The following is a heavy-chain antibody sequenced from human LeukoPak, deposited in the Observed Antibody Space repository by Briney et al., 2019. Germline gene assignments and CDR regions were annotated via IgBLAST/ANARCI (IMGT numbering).Heavy chain of an antibody. CDR1: GVSISSYY. J-gene: IGHJ4*02. Sequence: PSETLSLTCTVSGVSISSYYWSWIRQPPGKGLEWVGYIYYSGSTNYNPSLKSRVTISVDTSKNKFSLKLSSVTAADTVVYYCARHNLGVFYYGSGSYSYFDYWGQGTLVTVSS. V-gene: IGHV4-59*08. D-gene: IGHD3-10*01. CDR2: IYYSGST. CDR3: ARHNLGVFYYGSGSYSYFDY.